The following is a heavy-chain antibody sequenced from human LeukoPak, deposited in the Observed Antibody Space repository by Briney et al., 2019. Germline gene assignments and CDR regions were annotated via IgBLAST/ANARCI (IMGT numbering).Heavy chain of an antibody. D-gene: IGHD1-26*01. CDR3: AKDLRGSTQNWFDL. J-gene: IGHJ5*02. CDR2: ISGSGGSI. Sequence: PWGSLRLPGAAPRLTVSSYSMSWILQAPGKFLVLLLTISGSGGSIYYADSVKGRFTVSRDNSKTPRYLQMNSLSAEDTAVYYCAKDLRGSTQNWFDLWGQGTLVTVSS. V-gene: IGHV3-23*01. CDR1: RLTVSSYS.